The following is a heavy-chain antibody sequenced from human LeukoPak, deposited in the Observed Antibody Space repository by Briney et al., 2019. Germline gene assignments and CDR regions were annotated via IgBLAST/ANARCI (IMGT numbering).Heavy chain of an antibody. CDR2: ISAYNGNT. CDR1: GGTFSSYA. J-gene: IGHJ3*02. CDR3: ARARRLATTDAFDI. D-gene: IGHD5-12*01. Sequence: ASVKVSCKASGGTFSSYAISWVRQAPGQGLEWMGWISAYNGNTNYAQKLQGRVTMTTDTSTSTAYMELRSLRSDDTAVYYCARARRLATTDAFDIWGQGTMVTVSS. V-gene: IGHV1-18*01.